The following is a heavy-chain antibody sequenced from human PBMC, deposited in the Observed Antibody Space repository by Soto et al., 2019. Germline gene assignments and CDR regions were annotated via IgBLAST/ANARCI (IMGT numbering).Heavy chain of an antibody. J-gene: IGHJ4*02. CDR2: ISYDGSNK. D-gene: IGHD3-16*01. CDR1: GFTFSSYA. V-gene: IGHV3-30-3*01. Sequence: QVQLVESGGGVVQPGRSLRLSCAASGFTFSSYAMHWVRQAPGKGLEWVAVISYDGSNKYYADSVKGRFTISRDNSKNTLYLQMNSLRAEDTAVYYCAREGGEYEITPDFDYWGQGTLVTVSS. CDR3: AREGGEYEITPDFDY.